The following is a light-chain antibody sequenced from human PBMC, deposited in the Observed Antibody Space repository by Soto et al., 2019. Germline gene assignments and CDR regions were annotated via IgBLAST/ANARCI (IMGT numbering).Light chain of an antibody. Sequence: EIVMTQSPATLAVSPGERAALSCRASQRVSSNFAWYQQKPGQAPRHLIYGASSRATGTPARFSGSGSGTEFTLTISSLQSEDFAVYYCQQYNNWPYTFGLGTKLEMK. CDR3: QQYNNWPYT. CDR1: QRVSSN. CDR2: GAS. J-gene: IGKJ2*01. V-gene: IGKV3-15*01.